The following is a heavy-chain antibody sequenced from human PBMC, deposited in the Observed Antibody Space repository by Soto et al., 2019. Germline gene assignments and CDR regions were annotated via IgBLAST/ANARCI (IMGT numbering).Heavy chain of an antibody. CDR3: ARVNTAMAYFDY. V-gene: IGHV4-30-2*01. D-gene: IGHD5-18*01. J-gene: IGHJ4*02. CDR1: GGSISSGGYS. CDR2: IYHSGST. Sequence: SETLSLTCAVSGGSISSGGYSWSWIRQPPGKGLEWIGYIYHSGSTYYNPSLKSRVTISVDRPKNQFSLKLSSVTAADPAVYYCARVNTAMAYFDYWGQGTLVTVSS.